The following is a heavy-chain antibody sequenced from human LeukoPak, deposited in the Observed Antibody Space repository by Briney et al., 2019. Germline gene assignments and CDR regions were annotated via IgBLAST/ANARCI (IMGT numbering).Heavy chain of an antibody. V-gene: IGHV3-21*01. CDR1: GFTFSSYS. Sequence: GGSLRLSCAASGFTFSSYSMNWVRQAPGKGLEWVSSISSSSSYIYYADSVKGRFTISRDNAKNSLYLQMNSLRAEDTAVYYCARGREDYYVLVEGTGRLDYWGQGTLVTVSS. CDR3: ARGREDYYVLVEGTGRLDY. CDR2: ISSSSSYI. D-gene: IGHD3-10*02. J-gene: IGHJ4*02.